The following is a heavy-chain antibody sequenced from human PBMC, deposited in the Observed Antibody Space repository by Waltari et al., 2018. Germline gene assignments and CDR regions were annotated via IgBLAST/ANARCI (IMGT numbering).Heavy chain of an antibody. D-gene: IGHD2-15*01. CDR3: ARGGYCSGGSCYLLFYYYYGMDV. J-gene: IGHJ6*02. V-gene: IGHV3-21*01. CDR1: GFTFSSYS. CDR2: ISSSSSYI. Sequence: EVQLVESGGGLVKPGGSLRLSCAASGFTFSSYSMNWVRQAPGKGLEWVSSISSSSSYIYYADSVKGRFTISRDNAKNSLYLQMNSLRAEDTAVYYCARGGYCSGGSCYLLFYYYYGMDVWGQGTLVTVSS.